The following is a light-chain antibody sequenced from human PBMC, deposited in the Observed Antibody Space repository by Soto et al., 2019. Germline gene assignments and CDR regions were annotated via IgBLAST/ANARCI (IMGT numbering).Light chain of an antibody. CDR2: GNS. Sequence: QSVLTQPPSVSGAPGQRVTISCTGSSSNIGAGYDVHWYQQLPGTAPKLLIYGNSNRPSGVPDRFSGSKSGTSASLAITGLQAEDEAGYYCQSYDSSLSDWVFGGGTKLTVL. CDR1: SSNIGAGYD. CDR3: QSYDSSLSDWV. J-gene: IGLJ3*02. V-gene: IGLV1-40*01.